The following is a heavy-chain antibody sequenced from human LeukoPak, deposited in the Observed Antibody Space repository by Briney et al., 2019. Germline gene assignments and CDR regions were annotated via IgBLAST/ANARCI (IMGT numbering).Heavy chain of an antibody. V-gene: IGHV3-30*18. D-gene: IGHD6-13*01. Sequence: GRSLRLSCAASGFTFSSYGMHWVRQAPGKGLEWVAVISYDGSNKYYADSVKGRFTISRDNSKNTLYLQMNSLRAEDTAVYYCAKEGIAAAVDAFDIWGQGTMVTVSS. J-gene: IGHJ3*02. CDR2: ISYDGSNK. CDR1: GFTFSSYG. CDR3: AKEGIAAAVDAFDI.